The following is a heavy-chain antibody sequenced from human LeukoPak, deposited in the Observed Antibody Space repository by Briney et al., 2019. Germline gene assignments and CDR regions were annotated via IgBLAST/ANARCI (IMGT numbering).Heavy chain of an antibody. Sequence: GGSLRLSCAASGFTFSSYARSWVRQAPGKGLEWVSAISGSGGSTYYADSVKGRFTISRDNSKNTLYLQMNSLRAEDTAVYYCAKDLDYGNYSFDYWGQGTLVTVSS. D-gene: IGHD4-11*01. V-gene: IGHV3-23*01. J-gene: IGHJ4*02. CDR3: AKDLDYGNYSFDY. CDR2: ISGSGGST. CDR1: GFTFSSYA.